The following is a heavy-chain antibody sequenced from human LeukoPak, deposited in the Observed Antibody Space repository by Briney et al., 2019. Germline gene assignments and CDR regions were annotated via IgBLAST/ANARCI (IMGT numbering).Heavy chain of an antibody. J-gene: IGHJ4*02. CDR1: GFTVSSNY. CDR2: LIGSGLTT. CDR3: AKDLGPGPD. Sequence: PGGSLRLSCAASGFTVSSNYMSWVRQAPGKGLEWVSALIGSGLTTYYADSVKGRFTISRDNSKNTLYLQMNSLRAEDTAVYYCAKDLGPGPDWGQGTLVTVSS. V-gene: IGHV3-23*01.